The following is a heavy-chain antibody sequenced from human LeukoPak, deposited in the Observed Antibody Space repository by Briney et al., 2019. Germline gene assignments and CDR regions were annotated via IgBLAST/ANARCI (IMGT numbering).Heavy chain of an antibody. D-gene: IGHD3-3*01. J-gene: IGHJ6*02. CDR3: ARDFGVVTGLDV. Sequence: LRLSCAASGYTFSSHSMNWVRQAPGKGLEWIGYIYYSGSTYYNPSLKSRVTISVDTSKNQFSLKLSSVTAADTAVYYCARDFGVVTGLDVWGQGTTVTVSS. CDR2: IYYSGST. V-gene: IGHV4-31*11. CDR1: GYTFSSHS.